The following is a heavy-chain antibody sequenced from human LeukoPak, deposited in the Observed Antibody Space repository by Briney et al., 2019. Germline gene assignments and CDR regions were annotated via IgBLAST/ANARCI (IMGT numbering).Heavy chain of an antibody. CDR3: ARDGAATGGGFDY. V-gene: IGHV1-2*02. Sequence: EASVKVSCKASGYTFTGYYMHWVRQAPGQGLEWMGWINPNSGGTNYAQKFQGRVTMTRDTSISTAYMELSRLRSDDTAVYYCARDGAATGGGFDYWGQGTLVTVSS. J-gene: IGHJ4*02. CDR1: GYTFTGYY. D-gene: IGHD3-16*01. CDR2: INPNSGGT.